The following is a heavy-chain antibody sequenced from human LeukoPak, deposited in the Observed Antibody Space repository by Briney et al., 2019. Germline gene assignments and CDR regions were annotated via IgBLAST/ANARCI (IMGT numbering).Heavy chain of an antibody. V-gene: IGHV4-59*01. J-gene: IGHJ4*02. D-gene: IGHD3-10*01. CDR3: ARNYYASGSSHFDY. Sequence: SETLSLTCTVSGGSISSYYWSWIRQPPGKGLEWIGYIYYSGSIDYNPSLKSRVTISGDTSKNQFSLKLYSVTAADTAVYYCARNYYASGSSHFDYWGQGTLVTVAS. CDR1: GGSISSYY. CDR2: IYYSGSI.